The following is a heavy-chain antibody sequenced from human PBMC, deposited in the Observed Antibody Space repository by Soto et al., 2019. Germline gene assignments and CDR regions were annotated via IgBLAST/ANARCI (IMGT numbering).Heavy chain of an antibody. Sequence: QVQLVQSGAEVKKPGASVKVSCKASGYTFTSYDINWVRQATGQGLEWMGWMNPNSGNTGYAQKFQGRGPMTRNTSISTAYLELSSLRSEDTAVYYCARCQGAAAGTTDFDYWGQGTLVTVSS. D-gene: IGHD6-13*01. V-gene: IGHV1-8*01. CDR1: GYTFTSYD. CDR3: ARCQGAAAGTTDFDY. J-gene: IGHJ4*02. CDR2: MNPNSGNT.